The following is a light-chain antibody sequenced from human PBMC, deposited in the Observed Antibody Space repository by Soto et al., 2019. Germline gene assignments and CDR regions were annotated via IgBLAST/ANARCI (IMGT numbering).Light chain of an antibody. Sequence: QSVLTKPPSVSAAPGQKVTISCSGSSSNLGNNYVSWYQQLPGTAPKLLIYDNNKPPSGIPDRFSGSKSGTSATLGITGLQTGDEADYYCGTWDSSLSAYVVFGGGTKLTVL. CDR1: SSNLGNNY. CDR2: DNN. CDR3: GTWDSSLSAYVV. J-gene: IGLJ2*01. V-gene: IGLV1-51*01.